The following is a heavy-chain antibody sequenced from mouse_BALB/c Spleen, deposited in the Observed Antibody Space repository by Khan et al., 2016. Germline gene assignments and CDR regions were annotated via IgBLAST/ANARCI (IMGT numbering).Heavy chain of an antibody. V-gene: IGHV1-9*01. CDR3: ARGND. Sequence: QVQLQQSGAELMKPGASVKISCKATGYTFSSYWLEWIKQRPGHGLEWIGDILPGSGSINFNERFKDKATFTADTSSNTAYLHLSSLTFEDSAVYYCARGNDWGQGTTLTVSS. CDR2: ILPGSGSI. J-gene: IGHJ2*01. CDR1: GYTFSSYW.